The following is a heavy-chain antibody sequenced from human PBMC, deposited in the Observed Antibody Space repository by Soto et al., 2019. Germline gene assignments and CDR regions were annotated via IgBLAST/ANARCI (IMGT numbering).Heavy chain of an antibody. J-gene: IGHJ6*02. D-gene: IGHD3-10*01. V-gene: IGHV1-18*01. CDR2: ISAYNGNT. CDR3: ARVPPYDGSGSYYDASYYYGMDV. CDR1: GYTFTSYG. Sequence: ASVKVSCKASGYTFTSYGISWVRQAPGQGLEWMGWISAYNGNTNYAQKLQGRVTMTTDTSTSTAYMELRSLRSDDTAVYYCARVPPYDGSGSYYDASYYYGMDVWGQGTTVTVPS.